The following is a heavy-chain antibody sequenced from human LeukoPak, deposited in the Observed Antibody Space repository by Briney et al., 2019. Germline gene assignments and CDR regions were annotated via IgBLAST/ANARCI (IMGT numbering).Heavy chain of an antibody. CDR3: AKPDCSSTSCYTLDS. D-gene: IGHD2-2*02. CDR2: IKSKTDGGAT. J-gene: IGHJ4*02. V-gene: IGHV3-15*01. Sequence: GGSLRLSCAASGFTFSNAWMSWVRQAPGKGLEWVGRIKSKTDGGATDYAAPVKGRFTISRDDSKNTLYLQMNSLRAEDTAVYYCAKPDCSSTSCYTLDSWGQGTLVTVSS. CDR1: GFTFSNAW.